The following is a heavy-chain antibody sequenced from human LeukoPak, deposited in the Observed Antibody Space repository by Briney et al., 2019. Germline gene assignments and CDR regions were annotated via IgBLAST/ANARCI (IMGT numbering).Heavy chain of an antibody. CDR3: ARLGREQQLVQSYAFDI. D-gene: IGHD6-13*01. CDR2: ISGSGGST. CDR1: GFTFSSYA. J-gene: IGHJ3*02. Sequence: GGSLRLSCAASGFTFSSYAMSWVRQAPGKGLEWVSAISGSGGSTYYADSVKGRFTISRDNSKNTLYLRMNSLRAEDTAVYYCARLGREQQLVQSYAFDIWGQGTMVTVSS. V-gene: IGHV3-23*01.